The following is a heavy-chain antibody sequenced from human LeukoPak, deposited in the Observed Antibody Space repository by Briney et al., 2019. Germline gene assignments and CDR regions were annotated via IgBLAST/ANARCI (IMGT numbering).Heavy chain of an antibody. CDR3: ARGARRITMIVVVITRLYYFDY. CDR2: INHSGST. D-gene: IGHD3-22*01. Sequence: SETLSLTCTVSGGSISSGGYSWSWIRQPPGKGLEWIGEINHSGSTNYNPSLKSRVTISVDTSKNQFSLKLSSVTAADTAVYYCARGARRITMIVVVITRLYYFDYWGQGTLVTVSS. CDR1: GGSISSGGYS. V-gene: IGHV4-39*07. J-gene: IGHJ4*02.